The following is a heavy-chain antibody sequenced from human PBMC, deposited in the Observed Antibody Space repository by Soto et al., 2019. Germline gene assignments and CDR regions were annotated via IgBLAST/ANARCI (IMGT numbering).Heavy chain of an antibody. V-gene: IGHV4-30-2*01. CDR2: IYHSGST. D-gene: IGHD5-18*01. J-gene: IGHJ4*02. CDR3: ARALGGYSYGYFDY. CDR1: GGSISSGGYS. Sequence: PSETLSLTCAVSGGSISSGGYSWSWIRQPPGKGLEWIGYIYHSGSTYYNPSLKSRVTISVDRSKNQFSLKLSSVTAADTAVYYCARALGGYSYGYFDYWGQGTLVTVSS.